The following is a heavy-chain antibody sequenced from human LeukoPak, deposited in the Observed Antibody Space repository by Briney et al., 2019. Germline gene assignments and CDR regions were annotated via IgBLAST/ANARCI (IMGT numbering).Heavy chain of an antibody. D-gene: IGHD6-19*01. CDR1: GFTFSSYE. CDR2: ISSSGSTI. J-gene: IGHJ6*03. CDR3: ARERIAVAGYYCYYMDV. Sequence: GGSLRLSCAASGFTFSSYEMNWVRQAPGKGLEWVSYISSSGSTIYYADSVKGRFTISRDNAKNSLYLQMNSLRAEDTAVYYCARERIAVAGYYCYYMDVWGKGTTVTVSS. V-gene: IGHV3-48*03.